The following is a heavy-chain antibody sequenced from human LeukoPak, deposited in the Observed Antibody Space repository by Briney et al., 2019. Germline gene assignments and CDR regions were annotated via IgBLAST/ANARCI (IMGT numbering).Heavy chain of an antibody. CDR2: INHSGST. J-gene: IGHJ6*02. V-gene: IGHV4-34*01. CDR1: GGSFSGYY. Sequence: SETLSLTCAVYGGSFSGYYWSWIRQPPGKGLEWIGEINHSGSTNYNPSLKSRVTISVDTSKNQFSLKLSSVTAAGTAVYYCARVATPRSSSYYYYGMDVWGQGTTVTVSS. CDR3: ARVATPRSSSYYYYGMDV. D-gene: IGHD6-13*01.